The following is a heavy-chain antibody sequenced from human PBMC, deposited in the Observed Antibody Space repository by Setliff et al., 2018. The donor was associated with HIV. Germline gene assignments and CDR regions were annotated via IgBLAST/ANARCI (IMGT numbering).Heavy chain of an antibody. CDR1: GGSISSGDYY. CDR3: ARDWGSVGASDY. CDR2: IYYSGTT. J-gene: IGHJ4*02. Sequence: SETLSLTCTVSGGSISSGDYYWSWIRQPPGKGLEWIGHIYYSGTTYYNPSLKSRVTIFADTSKNQFSLNLTSVTAADTAVYYCARDWGSVGASDYWGQGTLVTVS. V-gene: IGHV4-30-4*01. D-gene: IGHD1-26*01.